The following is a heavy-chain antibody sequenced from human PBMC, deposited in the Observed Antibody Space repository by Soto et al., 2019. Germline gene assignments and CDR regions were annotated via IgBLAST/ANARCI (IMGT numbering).Heavy chain of an antibody. CDR2: NYHTGST. Sequence: QVQLQESGPGLVKPSGTLSLTCAVSGGSISSSNWWSWVRQPPGKGLEWIGENYHTGSTNYHPSLTSRATISVDKSKNQFSLNLNSVTAADTAVYYCARLLAAVGGDYWGQGTLVTVSS. J-gene: IGHJ4*02. V-gene: IGHV4-4*02. CDR1: GGSISSSNW. CDR3: ARLLAAVGGDY. D-gene: IGHD6-13*01.